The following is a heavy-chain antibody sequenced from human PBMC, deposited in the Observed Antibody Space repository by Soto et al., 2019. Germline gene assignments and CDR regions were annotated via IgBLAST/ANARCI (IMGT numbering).Heavy chain of an antibody. CDR2: INQDGSAK. V-gene: IGHV3-7*05. CDR1: GFTFRTYW. D-gene: IGHD6-13*01. Sequence: EVQLVESGGGLVQPGGSLRLSCGASGFTFRTYWLSWVRQVPGKGLEWVANINQDGSAKNYVDSVKGGFTISRHNAKNALYLQMSSLRAEDTALYYCARDGSTSWYIYDYHGMDVWGQGTTVTVSS. J-gene: IGHJ6*02. CDR3: ARDGSTSWYIYDYHGMDV.